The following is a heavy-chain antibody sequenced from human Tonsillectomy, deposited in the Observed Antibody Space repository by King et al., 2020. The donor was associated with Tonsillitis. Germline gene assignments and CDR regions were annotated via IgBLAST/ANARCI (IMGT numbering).Heavy chain of an antibody. J-gene: IGHJ4*02. Sequence: VQLQESGPGLVKPSETLSLTCSVSGGFISSYFWSWIRQPPGRGLEWIGYIYYTGSTNYNPSLKSRDTISVDSSKNQFSLRLSSVTAADTAVYYCARDVGGNSDYWGQGTLVTVSS. CDR2: IYYTGST. D-gene: IGHD4-23*01. CDR1: GGFISSYF. CDR3: ARDVGGNSDY. V-gene: IGHV4-59*01.